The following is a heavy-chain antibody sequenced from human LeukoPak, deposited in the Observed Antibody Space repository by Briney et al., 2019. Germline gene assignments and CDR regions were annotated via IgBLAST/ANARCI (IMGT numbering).Heavy chain of an antibody. CDR2: INTSTGNP. Sequence: ASVKASCKASGYTFTSYPMNWVRQAPGQGLEWMGWINTSTGNPTYAQGFTGRFVFSLDTSVSTAYLQISSLKVEDTAVYYCARTASGNYGTFDRWGQGTLVTVSS. V-gene: IGHV7-4-1*02. D-gene: IGHD1-26*01. CDR3: ARTASGNYGTFDR. CDR1: GYTFTSYP. J-gene: IGHJ4*02.